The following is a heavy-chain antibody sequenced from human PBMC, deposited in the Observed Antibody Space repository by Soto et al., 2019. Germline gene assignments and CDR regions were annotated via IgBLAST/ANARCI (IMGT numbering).Heavy chain of an antibody. D-gene: IGHD6-19*01. V-gene: IGHV3-30-3*01. Sequence: GGSLRLSCAASGFTFSTYAMHWVRQAPGKGLEWVAVISHDGSNYYYADSVKGRFTISRDSSKNTLYPQMNSLRAEDTALYYCARDEALAGNGKVDYWGQGTLVTVSS. CDR2: ISHDGSNY. CDR3: ARDEALAGNGKVDY. CDR1: GFTFSTYA. J-gene: IGHJ4*02.